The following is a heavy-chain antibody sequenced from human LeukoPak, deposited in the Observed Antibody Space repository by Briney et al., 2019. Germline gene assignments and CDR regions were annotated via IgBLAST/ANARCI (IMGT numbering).Heavy chain of an antibody. CDR2: INPNSGGT. V-gene: IGHV1-2*02. Sequence: GASVKVSCKASGYTFTGYYMHWVRQAPGQGLEWMGWINPNSGGTNYAQKLQGRVTMTTDTSTSTAYMELRSLRSDDTAVYYCARTTLWFGELGYFDYWGQGTLVTVSS. CDR3: ARTTLWFGELGYFDY. J-gene: IGHJ4*02. D-gene: IGHD3-10*01. CDR1: GYTFTGYY.